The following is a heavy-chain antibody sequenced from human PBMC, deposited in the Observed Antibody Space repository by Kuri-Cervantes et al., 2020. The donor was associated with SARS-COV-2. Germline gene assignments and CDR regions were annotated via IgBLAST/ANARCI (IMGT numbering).Heavy chain of an antibody. Sequence: GSLRLTCTVSGGSISSYYWSWIRQPAGKGLEWIGRIYTSGSTNYNPSLKSRITMSVDTSKNQFSLKLSSVTAADTAVYYCAGSLGSIFGVAIEDAFDIWGQGTMVTVSS. CDR2: IYTSGST. V-gene: IGHV4-4*07. CDR1: GGSISSYY. D-gene: IGHD3-3*01. J-gene: IGHJ3*02. CDR3: AGSLGSIFGVAIEDAFDI.